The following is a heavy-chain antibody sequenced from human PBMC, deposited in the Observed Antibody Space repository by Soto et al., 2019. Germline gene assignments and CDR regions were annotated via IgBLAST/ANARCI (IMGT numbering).Heavy chain of an antibody. D-gene: IGHD5-12*01. V-gene: IGHV3-23*01. Sequence: GGSLRLSCAASGFTFSSYAMSWVRQAPGKGLEWVSAIIGSGGSTYYADSVKGRFTISRDNSKNTLYLQMNSLRAEDTAVYYCAKVLYSGYDLYYYYYYGMDVWGQGTTVTVSS. CDR1: GFTFSSYA. J-gene: IGHJ6*02. CDR3: AKVLYSGYDLYYYYYYGMDV. CDR2: IIGSGGST.